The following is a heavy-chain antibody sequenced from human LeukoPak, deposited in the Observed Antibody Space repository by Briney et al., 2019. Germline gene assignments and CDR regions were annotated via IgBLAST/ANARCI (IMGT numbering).Heavy chain of an antibody. D-gene: IGHD1-1*01. CDR1: GGTFSSYA. J-gene: IGHJ4*02. Sequence: ASVKVSCKASGGTFSSYAISWVRQAPGQGLEWMGRIIPILGIANYAQKFQGRVTITADKSTSTAYMELSSLRSEDPAVYYCARNRQLERRLGSPPPGSDDDYWGQGTLVTVSS. V-gene: IGHV1-69*04. CDR3: ARNRQLERRLGSPPPGSDDDY. CDR2: IIPILGIA.